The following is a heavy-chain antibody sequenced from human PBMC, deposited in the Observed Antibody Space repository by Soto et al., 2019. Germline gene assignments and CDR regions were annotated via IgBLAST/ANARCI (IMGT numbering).Heavy chain of an antibody. CDR2: IYPGDSDT. Sequence: PGESLKISCKGSGYSFTSYWIGWVRQMPGKGLEWMGIIYPGDSDTRYSPSFQGQVTISADKSISTAYLQWSSLKASDTAMYYCARHRRIDYYDSSGLDYWGQGTLVTVSS. D-gene: IGHD3-22*01. CDR3: ARHRRIDYYDSSGLDY. V-gene: IGHV5-51*01. J-gene: IGHJ4*02. CDR1: GYSFTSYW.